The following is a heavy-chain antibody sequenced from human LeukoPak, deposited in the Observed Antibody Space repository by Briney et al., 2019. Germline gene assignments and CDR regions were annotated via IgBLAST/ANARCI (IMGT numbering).Heavy chain of an antibody. CDR1: GFTFSSYA. CDR2: IGSDDTP. Sequence: GGSLRLSCAASGFTFSSYAMHWVRQAPGKGLKWVSAIGSDDTPYYADSVKGRFTISRDNSKNTAYLQMNSLRAEDTAVYYCAKESLRSPNSFDYWGLGILVTVSS. V-gene: IGHV3-23*01. J-gene: IGHJ4*02. D-gene: IGHD2-21*02. CDR3: AKESLRSPNSFDY.